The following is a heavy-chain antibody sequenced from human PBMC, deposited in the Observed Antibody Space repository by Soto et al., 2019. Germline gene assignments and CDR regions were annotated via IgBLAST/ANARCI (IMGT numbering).Heavy chain of an antibody. CDR1: GFTFDDYA. J-gene: IGHJ2*01. CDR2: ISWHSGGI. CDR3: ERGNTAMLNSRHLEL. Sequence: EVQLVESGGGLVQPGRSLGLSCAASGFTFDDYAMHWVRQGPGKGLEWVSGISWHSGGIAYADSVKGRFTISRDNAKNGLYLQMNSLRVEDTALYYWERGNTAMLNSRHLELWGRGTMVTVSS. V-gene: IGHV3-9*01. D-gene: IGHD5-18*01.